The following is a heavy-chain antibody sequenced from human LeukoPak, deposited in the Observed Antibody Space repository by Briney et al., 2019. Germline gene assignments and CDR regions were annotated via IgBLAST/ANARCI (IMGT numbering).Heavy chain of an antibody. V-gene: IGHV1-46*01. D-gene: IGHD3/OR15-3a*01. J-gene: IGHJ5*02. CDR3: ARGGLPARSWFDP. Sequence: ASVKVSCKASGYTFTSYYMNWVRQAPGQGLEWMGIINPSSGRTTYAQKFQGRVTMTRDTSTSTVYMELTNLRSEDTAVFYCARGGLPARSWFDPWGQGTLATVSS. CDR1: GYTFTSYY. CDR2: INPSSGRT.